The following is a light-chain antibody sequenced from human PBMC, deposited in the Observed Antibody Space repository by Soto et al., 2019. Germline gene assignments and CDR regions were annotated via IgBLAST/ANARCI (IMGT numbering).Light chain of an antibody. CDR3: QQYNNWPYT. Sequence: EIVMTQSPATLSVSPWGSATLSCRASQHVSSNFAWYRQKPGQAPTLLIYRASTRATGIPARFSGSGSGTEFTHTISSMQSEDFAVYYCQQYNNWPYTFGQGTKLELK. J-gene: IGKJ2*01. CDR2: RAS. CDR1: QHVSSN. V-gene: IGKV3-15*01.